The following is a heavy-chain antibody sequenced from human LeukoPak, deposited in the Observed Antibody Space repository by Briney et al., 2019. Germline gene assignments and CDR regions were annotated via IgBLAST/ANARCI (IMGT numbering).Heavy chain of an antibody. Sequence: AASVKVSRKASGGTFSSYAISWVRQAPGQGLEWMGRLIPILGIANYAQKIQGRVTITADKSTSTAYMELSSLRSEDTAVYYCARDLRITAKYFDYWGQRTLVTVSS. D-gene: IGHD1-14*01. CDR1: GGTFSSYA. V-gene: IGHV1-69*04. J-gene: IGHJ4*02. CDR3: ARDLRITAKYFDY. CDR2: LIPILGIA.